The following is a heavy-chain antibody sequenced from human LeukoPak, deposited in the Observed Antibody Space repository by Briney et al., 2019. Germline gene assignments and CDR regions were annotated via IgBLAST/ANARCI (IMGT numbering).Heavy chain of an antibody. CDR2: INAGNGNT. Sequence: ASVKVSCKASGYTFTSYAMHWVRQAPGQRLEWMGWINAGNGNTKYSQKFQGRATITRDTSASTAYMELSSLRSEDTAVYYCARAGVPIYCSSTSCSVGVDAFDIWGQGTMVTVSS. J-gene: IGHJ3*02. CDR1: GYTFTSYA. V-gene: IGHV1-3*01. D-gene: IGHD2-2*01. CDR3: ARAGVPIYCSSTSCSVGVDAFDI.